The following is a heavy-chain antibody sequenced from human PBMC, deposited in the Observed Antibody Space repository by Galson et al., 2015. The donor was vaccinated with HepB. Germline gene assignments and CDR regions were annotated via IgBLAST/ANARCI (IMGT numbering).Heavy chain of an antibody. CDR2: IKRNGDGGTT. Sequence: SLRLSCAASGFSFSGAWMNWVRQAPGKGLEWIGRIKRNGDGGTTDYAAPVKGRFTISRDDSENTLFLQMDSLKAEDTGLYYCASDHSPTTGYYYLALVSWGQGTLVTVSS. CDR1: GFSFSGAW. V-gene: IGHV3-15*01. D-gene: IGHD3-9*01. J-gene: IGHJ4*02. CDR3: ASDHSPTTGYYYLALVS.